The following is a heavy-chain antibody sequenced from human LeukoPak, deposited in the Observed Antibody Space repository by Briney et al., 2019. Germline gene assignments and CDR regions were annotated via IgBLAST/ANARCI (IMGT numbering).Heavy chain of an antibody. D-gene: IGHD3-9*01. CDR2: ISWNSGSI. J-gene: IGHJ4*02. Sequence: GGSLRLSCAASGFTFSSYAMSWVRQAPGKGLEWVSGISWNSGSIGYADSVKGRFTISRDNAKNSLYLQMNSLRAEDTALYYCAKSYFDWLLDYWGQGTLVTVSS. CDR3: AKSYFDWLLDY. CDR1: GFTFSSYA. V-gene: IGHV3-9*01.